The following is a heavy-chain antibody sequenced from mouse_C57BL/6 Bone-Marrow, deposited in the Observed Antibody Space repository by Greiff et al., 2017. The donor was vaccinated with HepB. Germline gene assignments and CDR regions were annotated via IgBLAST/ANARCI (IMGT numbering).Heavy chain of an antibody. CDR1: GYNFTSYW. D-gene: IGHD1-1*01. V-gene: IGHV1-52*01. CDR2: IDPSDSET. J-gene: IGHJ1*03. CDR3: ARWGTTVDWYFDV. Sequence: QVQLQQSGAELVRPGSTVKLSCKASGYNFTSYWMHWVKQRPIQGLEWIGNIDPSDSETHYNQKFKDKATLTVDKSSSTAYMQLSSLTSEDSAVYYCARWGTTVDWYFDVWGTGTTVTVSS.